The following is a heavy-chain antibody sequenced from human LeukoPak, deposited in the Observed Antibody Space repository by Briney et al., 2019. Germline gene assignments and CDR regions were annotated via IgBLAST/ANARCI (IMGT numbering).Heavy chain of an antibody. CDR2: IYSGGST. D-gene: IGHD3-10*01. J-gene: IGHJ4*02. CDR3: ARDSHYYGSGSYANLLFNY. Sequence: PGGSLRLSCAASGFTVSSNYMSWVRQAPGKGLEWVSVIYSGGSTYYADSVKGRFTISRDNSKNKLYLQMNTLRAEDTAVYYCARDSHYYGSGSYANLLFNYWGQGTLVTVSS. V-gene: IGHV3-66*01. CDR1: GFTVSSNY.